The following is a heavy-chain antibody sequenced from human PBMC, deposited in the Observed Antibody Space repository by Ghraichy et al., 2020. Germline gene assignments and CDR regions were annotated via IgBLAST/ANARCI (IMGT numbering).Heavy chain of an antibody. Sequence: GESLNISCKGSGYSFTSYWIGWVRQMPGKGLEWMGIIYPGDSDTRYSPSFQGQVTISADKSISTAYLQWSSLKASDTAMYYCARRTYYYDSSGYRSGAVPWYFDLWGRGTLVTVSS. J-gene: IGHJ2*01. D-gene: IGHD3-22*01. V-gene: IGHV5-51*01. CDR3: ARRTYYYDSSGYRSGAVPWYFDL. CDR2: IYPGDSDT. CDR1: GYSFTSYW.